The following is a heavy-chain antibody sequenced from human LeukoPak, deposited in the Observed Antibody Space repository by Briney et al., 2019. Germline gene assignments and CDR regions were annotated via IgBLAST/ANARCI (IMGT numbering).Heavy chain of an antibody. CDR1: GFTFSSYG. V-gene: IGHV3-33*01. D-gene: IGHD2-21*02. J-gene: IGHJ4*02. CDR2: IWYDGSND. Sequence: GGSLKTFCAVSGFTFSSYGMHWVRQAPGKGLEWVAIIWYDGSNDYYADSVKGRFTISRDNSKEKLYLQMNSLRAEDTAVYYCARDAGRYCGGDCYLDYWGQGTQLTVSS. CDR3: ARDAGRYCGGDCYLDY.